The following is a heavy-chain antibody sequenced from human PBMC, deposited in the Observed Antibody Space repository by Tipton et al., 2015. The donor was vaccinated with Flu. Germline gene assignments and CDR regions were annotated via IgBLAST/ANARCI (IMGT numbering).Heavy chain of an antibody. CDR3: ARDRGFGRCNGDKCPDGIDY. CDR2: LYPEGTT. CDR1: GLAVSTNY. J-gene: IGHJ4*02. Sequence: VQLVQSGGGLIQSGGSLRLSCAASGLAVSTNYISWVRQAPGKGLEWVSILYPEGTTYYADSVKGRFTISRDSSKNTVYFHMNSLRVEDTAVYYCARDRGFGRCNGDKCPDGIDYWGQGTLVTVSS. D-gene: IGHD3-10*01. V-gene: IGHV3-53*01.